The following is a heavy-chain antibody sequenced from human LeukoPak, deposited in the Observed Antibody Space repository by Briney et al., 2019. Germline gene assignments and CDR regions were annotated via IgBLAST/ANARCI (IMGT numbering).Heavy chain of an antibody. CDR3: ARHSRTLLWFGELFPGRFDY. CDR2: INHSGST. Sequence: SESLSLTCAVYGGSFSGYYWSWIRQPPGKGLEWIGEINHSGSTNYNPSLKSRVTISVDTSKNQFSLKLSSVTAADTAVYYCARHSRTLLWFGELFPGRFDYWGQGTLVTVSS. D-gene: IGHD3-10*01. J-gene: IGHJ4*02. CDR1: GGSFSGYY. V-gene: IGHV4-34*01.